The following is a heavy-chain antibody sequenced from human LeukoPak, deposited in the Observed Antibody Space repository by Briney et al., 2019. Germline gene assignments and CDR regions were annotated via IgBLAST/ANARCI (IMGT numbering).Heavy chain of an antibody. Sequence: ASVKVSCKASGYTFRNYGINWVRQAPGHWLEWMGWISAYNGNANYAQKLRGIVTMTTETSTSTAYMELRSLRSDDTAVYYCARKGDSSSWFANAFDIWGQGTMVTVSS. V-gene: IGHV1-18*04. CDR3: ARKGDSSSWFANAFDI. CDR2: ISAYNGNA. J-gene: IGHJ3*02. D-gene: IGHD6-13*01. CDR1: GYTFRNYG.